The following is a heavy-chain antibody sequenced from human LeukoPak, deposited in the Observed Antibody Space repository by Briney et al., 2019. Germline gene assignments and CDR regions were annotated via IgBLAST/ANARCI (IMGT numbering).Heavy chain of an antibody. V-gene: IGHV1-2*02. Sequence: ASVKVSCKASGYTFTGYYMHWVRRASGQGLEWMGWVNPDSGGSNFTRNFQGRVTMTRDTSISTAYLELSRLKADDTAIYYCARLILPSYYFDCWGQGTLVTVSS. D-gene: IGHD3-16*01. CDR1: GYTFTGYY. CDR3: ARLILPSYYFDC. CDR2: VNPDSGGS. J-gene: IGHJ4*02.